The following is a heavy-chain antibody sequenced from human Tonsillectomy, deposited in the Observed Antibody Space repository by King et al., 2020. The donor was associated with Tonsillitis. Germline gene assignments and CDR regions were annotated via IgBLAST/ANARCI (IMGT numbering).Heavy chain of an antibody. Sequence: VQLVESGGGVVQPGRSLRLSCAASGFTFSSYAMHWVRQAPGKGLEWVAVISYDGSNKYYADSVKGRFTISRDNSKNTLYLQMNSLRAEDTAVYYCARGGCLLSATSSGMAAWGQGPTVTASS. CDR2: ISYDGSNK. V-gene: IGHV3-30*04. CDR1: GFTFSSYA. D-gene: IGHD3-3*01. J-gene: IGHJ6*02. CDR3: ARGGCLLSATSSGMAA.